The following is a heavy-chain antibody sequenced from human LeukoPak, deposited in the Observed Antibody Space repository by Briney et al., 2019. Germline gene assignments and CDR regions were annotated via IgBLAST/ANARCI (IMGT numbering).Heavy chain of an antibody. CDR1: GYTFTNYG. CDR3: AIGQGVITWGGADVYDV. CDR2: FSTYNGDT. V-gene: IGHV1-18*01. D-gene: IGHD3-16*01. Sequence: ASVKVSCKASGYTFTNYGINWVRQAPGQRPEWMGWFSTYNGDTKYAQKLKGRVTLTADTLTRTAYMELRTLISDDTATYYCAIGQGVITWGGADVYDVWGQGTTVIVSS. J-gene: IGHJ3*01.